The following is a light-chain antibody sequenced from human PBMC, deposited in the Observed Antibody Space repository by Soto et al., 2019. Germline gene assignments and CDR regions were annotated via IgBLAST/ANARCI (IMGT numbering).Light chain of an antibody. CDR2: LGS. V-gene: IGKV2-28*01. CDR3: MQALHPPRT. CDR1: QSLLHSNGYNY. Sequence: DIVMTQSPLSLPVTPGEPASISCRSSQSLLHSNGYNYLDWYLQKPGQSPQLLIYLGSNRASGVPDRFSGSGSGTDFTLKISRVEAEDVGVYYCMQALHPPRTFGQGTRLEIK. J-gene: IGKJ5*01.